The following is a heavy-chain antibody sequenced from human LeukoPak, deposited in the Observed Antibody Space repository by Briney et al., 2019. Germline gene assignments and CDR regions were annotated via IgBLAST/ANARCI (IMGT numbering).Heavy chain of an antibody. Sequence: PGGSLRLSCAASGFTVSNNYMSWVRQAPGKGLEWVSVIYSGGSTNYADSVKGRFTISRDNAKNTLYLQMNSLRAEDTALYYCAREDVDITVATSGAFDIWGQGTMVTVSS. J-gene: IGHJ3*02. CDR1: GFTVSNNY. V-gene: IGHV3-53*01. CDR3: AREDVDITVATSGAFDI. CDR2: IYSGGST. D-gene: IGHD6-19*01.